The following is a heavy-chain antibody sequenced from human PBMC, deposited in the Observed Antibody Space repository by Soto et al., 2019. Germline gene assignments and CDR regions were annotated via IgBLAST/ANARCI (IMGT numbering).Heavy chain of an antibody. J-gene: IGHJ4*02. CDR2: ISYDGTNK. V-gene: IGHV3-30-3*01. D-gene: IGHD4-17*01. Sequence: GGSLRLFCAASAFSFSISPMHWFRQAPTKGPEWVALISYDGTNKCYADSVKGRFTISRDNSKSTLYLQVDSLRPEDAAVYYCARDPWTYGGQHWAFNYFDSWGQGRLVAVSS. CDR1: AFSFSISP. CDR3: ARDPWTYGGQHWAFNYFDS.